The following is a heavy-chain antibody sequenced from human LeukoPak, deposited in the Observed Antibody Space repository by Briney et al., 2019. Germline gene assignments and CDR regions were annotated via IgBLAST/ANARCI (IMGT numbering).Heavy chain of an antibody. V-gene: IGHV3-33*01. D-gene: IGHD2-15*01. CDR2: ICYDGTNE. CDR1: GFIFSSYG. Sequence: GRSLRLSCAASGFIFSSYGMNWVRQAPGKGLEWVALICYDGTNEYYTDSVKGRFTISRANSKNTLYLQMNSLRAEDTAVYYCARVPYCSGGRCSSWIDHWGQGTLVTVSS. J-gene: IGHJ4*02. CDR3: ARVPYCSGGRCSSWIDH.